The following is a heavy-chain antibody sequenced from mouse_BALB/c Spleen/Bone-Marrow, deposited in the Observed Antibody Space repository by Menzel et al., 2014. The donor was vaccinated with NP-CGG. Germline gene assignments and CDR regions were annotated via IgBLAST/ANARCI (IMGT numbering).Heavy chain of an antibody. CDR3: ASPIYYGNYGFAY. J-gene: IGHJ3*01. D-gene: IGHD2-1*01. V-gene: IGHV1-9*01. CDR1: GYTFSSYW. Sequence: QVQLKQSGAELMKPGAPVKISCKATGYTFSSYWIEWVRQRPGHGLEWIGEILPGSGSIKYNEKFKGKATFTADTSSNTAYMQLSSLTSEDSAVYYCASPIYYGNYGFAYWGQGTLVTVSA. CDR2: ILPGSGSI.